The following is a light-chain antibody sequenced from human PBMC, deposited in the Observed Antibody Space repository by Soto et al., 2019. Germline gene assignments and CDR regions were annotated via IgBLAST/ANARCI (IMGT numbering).Light chain of an antibody. CDR1: QSVSSN. Sequence: EIVMTQSPATLSVSPGERSTLSCRASQSVSSNLAWYQQKPGQAPRLLIYDASTRATGIPARFSGSGSGTEYTLTISILQSEDSAVYYCQKCSWHPFTVTFGGGTKVEIK. J-gene: IGKJ4*01. CDR3: QKCSWHPFTVT. CDR2: DAS. V-gene: IGKV3-15*01.